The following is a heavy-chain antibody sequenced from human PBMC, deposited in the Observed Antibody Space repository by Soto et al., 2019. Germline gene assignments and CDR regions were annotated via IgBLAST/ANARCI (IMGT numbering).Heavy chain of an antibody. CDR3: TKPRSSLQWPPFDP. CDR2: ISPDGSNK. D-gene: IGHD6-19*01. CDR1: GFRFSSFG. J-gene: IGHJ5*02. Sequence: QEKLVESGGGVGQPGRSRRLSCTASGFRFSSFGMHWVRQAPGKGLDWVAFISPDGSNKDYVDSVKGRFTISRDNSKKTLYLQMNSLRVEDTAVYYFTKPRSSLQWPPFDPWGHGTLVTVSS. V-gene: IGHV3-30*18.